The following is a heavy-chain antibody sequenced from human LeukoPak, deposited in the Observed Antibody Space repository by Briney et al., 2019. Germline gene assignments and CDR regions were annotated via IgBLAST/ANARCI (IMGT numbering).Heavy chain of an antibody. D-gene: IGHD5-18*01. CDR1: GGSISNYY. CDR3: AREDTAMVAFDY. J-gene: IGHJ4*02. Sequence: PSETLSLTCTVSGGSISNYYWNWIRQPPGKGLEWIGYIYYTGSTNYNPSLKSRVTISVDTSKNQFSLKLSSVTAADTAVYYCAREDTAMVAFDYWGQGTLVTVSS. V-gene: IGHV4-59*01. CDR2: IYYTGST.